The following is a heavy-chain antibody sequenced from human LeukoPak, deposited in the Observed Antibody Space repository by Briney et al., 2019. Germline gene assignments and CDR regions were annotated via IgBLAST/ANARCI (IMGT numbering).Heavy chain of an antibody. CDR1: GDTFTSYS. V-gene: IGHV1-2*02. D-gene: IGHD1-26*01. CDR2: INPNSGAT. CDR3: ATSGSYRIIDY. J-gene: IGHJ4*02. Sequence: ASVKVSCKASGDTFTSYSMHWVRQAPGQGLEWMGWINPNSGATNYAQKFQGRVTMTRDTSISTAYMELSRLRSDDTAVYYCATSGSYRIIDYWGQGTLVTVSS.